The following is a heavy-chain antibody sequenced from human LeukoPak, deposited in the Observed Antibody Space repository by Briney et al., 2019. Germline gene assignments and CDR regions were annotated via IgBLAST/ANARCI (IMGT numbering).Heavy chain of an antibody. J-gene: IGHJ4*02. D-gene: IGHD3-10*01. CDR2: INQGGST. V-gene: IGHV4-34*01. CDR3: ARHKAYGSGSYSPYYFDY. CDR1: GGSFSGYY. Sequence: PSETLSLTCVVSGGSFSGYYWVWIRQPPGKGLEWIGEINQGGSTSYTPSLKSRIIISLDMSKSQFSLELNSVTAADTAVYYCARHKAYGSGSYSPYYFDYWGQGTQVTVSS.